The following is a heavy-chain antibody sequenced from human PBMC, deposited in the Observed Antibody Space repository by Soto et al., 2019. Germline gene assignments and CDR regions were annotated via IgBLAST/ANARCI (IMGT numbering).Heavy chain of an antibody. CDR3: GQEGSSGWPYFYDMDV. J-gene: IGHJ6*02. D-gene: IGHD6-19*01. CDR2: ISYDGSNK. Sequence: GGSLRLSCVASGFTFGSYGMHWVRQAPGKGLEWVAVISYDGSNKNYADSVKGRFTISRDNSKNTLYLQLSSLRAVDTAVYYCGQEGSSGWPYFYDMDVWGQGTTVTVSS. V-gene: IGHV3-30*18. CDR1: GFTFGSYG.